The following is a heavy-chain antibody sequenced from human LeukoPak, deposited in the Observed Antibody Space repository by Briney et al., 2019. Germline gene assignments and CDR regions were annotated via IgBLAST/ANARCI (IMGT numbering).Heavy chain of an antibody. J-gene: IGHJ4*02. Sequence: SVKVSCKASGGTFSSYAISWVRQAPGQGLEWMGGIIPIFGTANYAQKFQGRVTMTTDTATSTAYMDLRSLISDDTAVYYCARDLDSGSLAGDWGQGTLVTVSS. CDR1: GGTFSSYA. CDR2: IIPIFGTA. V-gene: IGHV1-69*05. CDR3: ARDLDSGSLAGD. D-gene: IGHD1-26*01.